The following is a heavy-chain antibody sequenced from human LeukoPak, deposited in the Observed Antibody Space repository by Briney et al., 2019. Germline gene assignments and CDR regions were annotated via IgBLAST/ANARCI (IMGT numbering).Heavy chain of an antibody. Sequence: SETLSLTCTVSGGSISSGSYYWSWIRQPAGKGLEWIGRIYTSGSTNYNPSLKSRVTISVDTSKNQFSLKLSSVTAADTAVYYCARQGALWFGEIADYYYYYMDVWGKGTTVTISS. CDR1: GGSISSGSYY. J-gene: IGHJ6*03. V-gene: IGHV4-61*02. D-gene: IGHD3-10*01. CDR3: ARQGALWFGEIADYYYYYMDV. CDR2: IYTSGST.